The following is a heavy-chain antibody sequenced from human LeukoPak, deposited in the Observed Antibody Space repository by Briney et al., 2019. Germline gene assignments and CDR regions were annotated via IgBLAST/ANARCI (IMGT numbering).Heavy chain of an antibody. J-gene: IGHJ5*02. CDR2: IYSGGST. CDR1: GFTFSSYA. CDR3: ARGPLYRGYWNWFDP. V-gene: IGHV3-53*01. D-gene: IGHD3-22*01. Sequence: PGGSLRLSCAASGFTFSSYAMSWVRQAPGKGLEWVSVIYSGGSTYYADSVKGRFTISRDNSKNTLYLQMNSLRAEDTAVYYCARGPLYRGYWNWFDPWGQGTLVTVSS.